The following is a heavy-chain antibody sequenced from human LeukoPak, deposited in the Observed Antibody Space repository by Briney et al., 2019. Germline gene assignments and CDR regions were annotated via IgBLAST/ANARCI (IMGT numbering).Heavy chain of an antibody. Sequence: ASVKVSCKASGYTFTGYYMHWVRQAPGQGLEWMGWINPNSGGTNYAQKFQGRVTMTRDTSISTAYMELSRLRSDDTAVYYCVRDGGNLWFGELFWGQGTLVTVSS. J-gene: IGHJ4*02. CDR3: VRDGGNLWFGELF. D-gene: IGHD3-10*01. CDR1: GYTFTGYY. CDR2: INPNSGGT. V-gene: IGHV1-2*02.